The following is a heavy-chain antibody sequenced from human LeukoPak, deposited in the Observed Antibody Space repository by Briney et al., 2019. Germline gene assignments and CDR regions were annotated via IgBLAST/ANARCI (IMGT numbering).Heavy chain of an antibody. V-gene: IGHV4-59*01. CDR1: GGSISSYY. Sequence: SETLSLTCTVSGGSISSYYWSWIRQPPGEGLEWIGYIYYSGSTNYNPSLKSRVTMSVDTSKNQFSLKLSSVTAADTAVYYCARGLRWKYWYFDLWGRGTLVTVSS. D-gene: IGHD4-23*01. CDR2: IYYSGST. CDR3: ARGLRWKYWYFDL. J-gene: IGHJ2*01.